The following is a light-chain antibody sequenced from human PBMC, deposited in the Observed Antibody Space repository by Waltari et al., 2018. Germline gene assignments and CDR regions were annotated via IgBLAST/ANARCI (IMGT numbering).Light chain of an antibody. J-gene: IGLJ3*02. V-gene: IGLV2-23*02. Sequence: QSALTQPPSVSGSPGQSITRPCTGSSSHVAPYNLVSWYQHHPDKAPKLMIYEVSQRPSGISNRFSGSKSGNTASLTISGLQAEDEADYYCCSCVGSSTWVFGGGTKLTVL. CDR3: CSCVGSSTWV. CDR1: SSHVAPYNL. CDR2: EVS.